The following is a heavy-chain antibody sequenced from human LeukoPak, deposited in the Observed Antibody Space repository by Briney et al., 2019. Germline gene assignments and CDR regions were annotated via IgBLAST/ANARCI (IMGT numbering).Heavy chain of an antibody. CDR2: ISGNGGST. Sequence: PGGSLRLSCAASGFTFSSYGMNWVRQAPGKGLEWVSGISGNGGSTYYADSVKGRFTISRDNAKNSLYLQMNSLRAEDTAVYYCARDKIVGATHFDYWGQGTLVTVSS. V-gene: IGHV3-23*01. CDR1: GFTFSSYG. J-gene: IGHJ4*02. D-gene: IGHD1-26*01. CDR3: ARDKIVGATHFDY.